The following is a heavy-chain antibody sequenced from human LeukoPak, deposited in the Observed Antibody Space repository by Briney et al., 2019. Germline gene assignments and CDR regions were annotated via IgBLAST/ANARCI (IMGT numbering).Heavy chain of an antibody. V-gene: IGHV1-69*13. CDR3: ASERSVYPEFDY. D-gene: IGHD3-3*01. Sequence: GASVKVSCKASGYTFTSYYMHWVRQAPGQGLEWMGGIIPIFGTANYAQKFQGRVTITADESTSTAYMELSSLRSEDTAVYYCASERSVYPEFDYWGQGTLVTVSS. CDR2: IIPIFGTA. J-gene: IGHJ4*02. CDR1: GYTFTSYY.